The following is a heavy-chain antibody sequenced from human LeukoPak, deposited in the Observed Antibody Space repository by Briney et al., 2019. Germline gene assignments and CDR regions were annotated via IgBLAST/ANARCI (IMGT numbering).Heavy chain of an antibody. Sequence: PGGSLRLSCAASGFTFSSYSMNWVRQAPGKGLEWVSSISSSSSYIYYADSVKGRFTTSRDNAKNSLYLQMNSLRAEDTAVYYCARDIAVAGTAFDYWGQGTLVTVSS. CDR3: ARDIAVAGTAFDY. CDR1: GFTFSSYS. D-gene: IGHD6-19*01. J-gene: IGHJ4*02. CDR2: ISSSSSYI. V-gene: IGHV3-21*01.